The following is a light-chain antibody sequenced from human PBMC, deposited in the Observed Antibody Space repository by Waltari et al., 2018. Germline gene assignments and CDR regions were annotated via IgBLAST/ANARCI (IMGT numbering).Light chain of an antibody. V-gene: IGLV2-23*01. Sequence: QSALTQPASVSGSPGRSITLSCTGTSRDIGSYNLVSWYQQHPGKAPKLIIYEANKRPSGVSNRFSGSKSGNTAFLTISGLQAEDECDYYCCSFAGITTVIFSAGTKLTVL. J-gene: IGLJ2*01. CDR2: EAN. CDR1: SRDIGSYNL. CDR3: CSFAGITTVI.